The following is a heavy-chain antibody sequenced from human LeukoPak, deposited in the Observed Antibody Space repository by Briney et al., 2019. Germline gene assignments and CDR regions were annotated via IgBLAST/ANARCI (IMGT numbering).Heavy chain of an antibody. D-gene: IGHD5-24*01. CDR3: ARGDDWFDP. CDR1: GGSISSYY. J-gene: IGHJ5*02. Sequence: PSEXXSLTCTVSGGSISSYYWSWIRQPPGKGLEGIGYIYYSGSTNYNPSLKSRGTISVDTSKNQFSLKLSSVTAADTAVYYCARGDDWFDPWGQGTLVTASS. V-gene: IGHV4-59*01. CDR2: IYYSGST.